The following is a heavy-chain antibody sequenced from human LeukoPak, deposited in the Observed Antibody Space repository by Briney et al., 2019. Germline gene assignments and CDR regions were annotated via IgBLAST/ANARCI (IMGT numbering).Heavy chain of an antibody. CDR2: IYYTGST. CDR1: GFTFSTFW. D-gene: IGHD6-13*01. Sequence: PGGSLRLSCAASGFTFSTFWMHWVRQTPGKGLEWIGSIYYTGSTNYNPSLKSRVTMSVDTSKNQFSLNLRSVTPEDTAVYYCARNLIPEQLVLNFWGQGTLVTVSS. J-gene: IGHJ4*02. V-gene: IGHV4-59*01. CDR3: ARNLIPEQLVLNF.